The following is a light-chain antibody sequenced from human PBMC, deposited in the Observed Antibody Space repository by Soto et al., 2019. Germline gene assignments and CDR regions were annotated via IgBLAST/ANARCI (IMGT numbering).Light chain of an antibody. V-gene: IGKV1-9*01. Sequence: IQFTQSPSSLSASVLYIVTITCLASQGISSYLGWYQQKPGKAPNLLIYDASTLHSGVPSRFSGGGSATDFTLTISSLQPEDFATYYCQQVNVYPSTFGGGTKVDIK. CDR2: DAS. CDR1: QGISSY. J-gene: IGKJ4*01. CDR3: QQVNVYPST.